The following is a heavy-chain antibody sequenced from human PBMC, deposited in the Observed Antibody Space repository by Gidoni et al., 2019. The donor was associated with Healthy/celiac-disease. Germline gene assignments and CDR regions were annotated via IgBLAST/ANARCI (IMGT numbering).Heavy chain of an antibody. CDR3: ARDVVAAAGAG. CDR1: GFTFSSYS. V-gene: IGHV3-21*01. D-gene: IGHD6-13*01. Sequence: EVQLVESGGGLVKPGGSLRLSCAASGFTFSSYSMNWVRQAPGKGLEWDSSISSSSSYIYYADSVKGRFTISRDNAKNSLYLQMNSLRAEDTAVYYCARDVVAAAGAGWGQGTLVTVSS. J-gene: IGHJ4*02. CDR2: ISSSSSYI.